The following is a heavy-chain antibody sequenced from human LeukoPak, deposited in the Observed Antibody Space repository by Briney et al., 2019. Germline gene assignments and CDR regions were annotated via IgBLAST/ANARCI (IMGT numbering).Heavy chain of an antibody. CDR1: GFTFRTYE. CDR3: AGGSGWITGD. V-gene: IGHV3-48*03. Sequence: PGGSLRLSCAASGFTFRTYEMNWVRQAPGKGLEWVSYISSSGKTVYYADSVKGRFTISRDNAKNSVYLQMNSLRAEDTAVYYCAGGSGWITGDWGHGTLVTVSS. D-gene: IGHD1-14*01. CDR2: ISSSGKTV. J-gene: IGHJ4*01.